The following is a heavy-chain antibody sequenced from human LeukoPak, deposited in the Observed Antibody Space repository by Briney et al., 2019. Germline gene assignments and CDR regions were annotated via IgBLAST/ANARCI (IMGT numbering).Heavy chain of an antibody. D-gene: IGHD6-6*01. V-gene: IGHV3-21*06. Sequence: PGGSLRLSCEASGFTFNTYSMNWARQAPGKGLEWVSSIDSSGGYMFYADSVKGRFIISRDNAKDSLYLQMNSLRAEDTAVYYCARDAAQNWFDPWGQGTLVTVSS. CDR1: GFTFNTYS. CDR2: IDSSGGYM. CDR3: ARDAAQNWFDP. J-gene: IGHJ5*02.